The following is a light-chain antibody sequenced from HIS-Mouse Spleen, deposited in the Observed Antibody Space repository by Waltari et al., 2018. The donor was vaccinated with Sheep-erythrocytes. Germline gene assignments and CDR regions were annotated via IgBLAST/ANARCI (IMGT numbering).Light chain of an antibody. CDR2: EGS. CDR3: CSYAGSSTPWV. Sequence: QSALTQPASVSGSPGQSITISCTGTSSDVGRYNLVPWYQQHPGKAPQLMIYEGSKRPSGVSNRFSGSKSGNTASLTISRLQAEDEADYYCCSYAGSSTPWVFGGGTKLTVL. CDR1: SSDVGRYNL. J-gene: IGLJ3*02. V-gene: IGLV2-23*01.